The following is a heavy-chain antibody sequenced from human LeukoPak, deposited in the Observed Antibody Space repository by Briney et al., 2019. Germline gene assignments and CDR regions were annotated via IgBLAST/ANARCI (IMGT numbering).Heavy chain of an antibody. Sequence: ASVKVSCKASDYTFSNYGISWVRQAPGQGLEWMGWINAYNGNTKYAQKFQGRVTMTTDTSTSTAYMEVRSLRSDDTAVYYCARGFPPRRNYDRNGYYSYYFDHWGQGTLVTVSS. CDR1: DYTFSNYG. J-gene: IGHJ4*02. CDR3: ARGFPPRRNYDRNGYYSYYFDH. V-gene: IGHV1-18*01. CDR2: INAYNGNT. D-gene: IGHD3-22*01.